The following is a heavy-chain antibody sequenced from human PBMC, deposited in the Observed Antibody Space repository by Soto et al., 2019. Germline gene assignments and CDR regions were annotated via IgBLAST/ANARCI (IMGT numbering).Heavy chain of an antibody. CDR3: ATRQPVGGSLDY. Sequence: QLQLQESGPGLVQPSETLSLTCTVSGGSIRSGSHYWDWIRLPPGKGLEWIGTIYYSGTTYYNPSLESRLTISVDTSKNQFSLKLSSVTAADTAVYYCATRQPVGGSLDYWGQGTLVTVSS. V-gene: IGHV4-39*01. J-gene: IGHJ4*02. D-gene: IGHD5-12*01. CDR2: IYYSGTT. CDR1: GGSIRSGSHY.